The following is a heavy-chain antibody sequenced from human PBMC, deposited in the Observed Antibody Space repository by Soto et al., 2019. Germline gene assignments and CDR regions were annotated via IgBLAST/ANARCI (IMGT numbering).Heavy chain of an antibody. CDR1: GGSISSDGYY. J-gene: IGHJ5*02. CDR2: IYYSGST. CDR3: ARGGASITMLRNWFDP. V-gene: IGHV4-31*03. Sequence: SETLSLTCTVSGGSISSDGYYWTWIRQHPGKGLEWIGYIYYSGSTYYNPSLKSRVTISVDTSKSQFSLKLSSVTAADTAVYYCARGGASITMLRNWFDPWGQGTLVTVSS. D-gene: IGHD3-10*01.